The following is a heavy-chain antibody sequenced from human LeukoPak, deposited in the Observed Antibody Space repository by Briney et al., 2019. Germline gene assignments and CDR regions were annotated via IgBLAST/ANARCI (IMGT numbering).Heavy chain of an antibody. Sequence: GGSLRLSCAASGFTFSSYSMNWVRQAPGKGLEWVSSISSSSYIYYADSVKGRFTISRDNAKNSLYLQMNSLRAEDTAVYYCARDWPTIAAAGTIPEYFQHWGQGTLVTVSS. D-gene: IGHD6-13*01. CDR2: ISSSSYI. CDR1: GFTFSSYS. J-gene: IGHJ1*01. V-gene: IGHV3-21*01. CDR3: ARDWPTIAAAGTIPEYFQH.